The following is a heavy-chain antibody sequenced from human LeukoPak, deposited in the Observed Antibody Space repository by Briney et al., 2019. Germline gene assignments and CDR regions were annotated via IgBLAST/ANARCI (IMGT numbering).Heavy chain of an antibody. V-gene: IGHV3-21*01. J-gene: IGHJ4*02. D-gene: IGHD3/OR15-3a*01. CDR1: GFTFSSYS. CDR3: ARDLTLGLTNDY. CDR2: ISSSSSYI. Sequence: GGSLRLSCAASGFTFSSYSMNWVRQAPGKGLEWVSSISSSSSYIYYADSAKGRFTISRDNAKNSLYLQMNSLRAEDTAVYYCARDLTLGLTNDYWGQGTLVTVSS.